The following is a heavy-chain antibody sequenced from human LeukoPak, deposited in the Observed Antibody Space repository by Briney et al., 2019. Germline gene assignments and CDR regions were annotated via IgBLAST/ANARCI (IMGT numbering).Heavy chain of an antibody. CDR2: ISAYNGNT. CDR3: ARDTEYYYDSSGLPPHWFDP. D-gene: IGHD3-22*01. CDR1: GYTFTSYG. Sequence: ASVKVSCKASGYTFTSYGISWVRQAPGQGLEWMGWISAYNGNTNYAQKLQGRITMTTDTSTSTAYMELRSLRSDDTAVYYCARDTEYYYDSSGLPPHWFDPWGQGTLVTVSS. J-gene: IGHJ5*02. V-gene: IGHV1-18*01.